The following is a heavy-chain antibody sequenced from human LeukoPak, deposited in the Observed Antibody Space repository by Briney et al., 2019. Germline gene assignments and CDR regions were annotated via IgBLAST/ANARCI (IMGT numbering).Heavy chain of an antibody. J-gene: IGHJ5*02. Sequence: SETLSLTCAVYGESFDGFYWNWIRQPPGKGLEWIGEINYSGMSDYSPALKSRVAISADSSKRQFSLDLTSVTAADTAVYYCAIRLATSRLATATTWLDPWGQGTLVSVSS. CDR2: INYSGMS. CDR1: GESFDGFY. D-gene: IGHD3-9*01. CDR3: AIRLATSRLATATTWLDP. V-gene: IGHV4-34*01.